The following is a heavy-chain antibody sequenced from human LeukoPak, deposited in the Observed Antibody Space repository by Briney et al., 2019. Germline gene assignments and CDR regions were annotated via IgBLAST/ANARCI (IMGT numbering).Heavy chain of an antibody. V-gene: IGHV4-30-2*01. CDR3: ARAPDSSYYDY. CDR2: IYHSGST. J-gene: IGHJ4*02. Sequence: PSETLSLTCAVSGGSISSGGYSWSWIRQPPGKGLEWIGYIYHSGSTYYNPSLKSRVTISVDRSKNQFSLKLSSVTAADTAVYSCARAPDSSYYDYWGQGTLVTVSS. CDR1: GGSISSGGYS.